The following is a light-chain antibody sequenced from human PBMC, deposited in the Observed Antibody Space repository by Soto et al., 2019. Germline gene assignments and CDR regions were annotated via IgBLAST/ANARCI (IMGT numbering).Light chain of an antibody. CDR2: WAS. CDR3: QHSASTLT. CDR1: QSDLYISNNKNY. J-gene: IGKJ1*01. V-gene: IGKV4-1*01. Sequence: RPTINSNSSQSDLYISNNKNYVAWYQQKPGQPPKLLIYWASTRESGVPDRFSGSGSGTDFTLTISILQAEDGTVYYRQHSASTLTCCHGTNIDIK.